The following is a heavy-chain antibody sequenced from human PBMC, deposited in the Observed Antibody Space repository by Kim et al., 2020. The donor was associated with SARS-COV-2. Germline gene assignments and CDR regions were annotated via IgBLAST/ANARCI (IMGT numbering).Heavy chain of an antibody. V-gene: IGHV3-23*01. CDR3: AALKVL. J-gene: IGHJ4*02. Sequence: GSGGKINYADTVKGRCTISRNNSKNTVFLQKNSLGAEDTAVYFCAALKVLWGQGTLVTVSS. CDR2: GSGGKI.